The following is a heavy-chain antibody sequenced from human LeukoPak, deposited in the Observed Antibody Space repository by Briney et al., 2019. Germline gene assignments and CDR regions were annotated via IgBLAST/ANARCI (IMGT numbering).Heavy chain of an antibody. D-gene: IGHD1-1*01. Sequence: GGSLRLSGSASGFTFSTYVLAWARQAPGKGLEYVSVITNNGVSTYYADSVKGRFTISRDNSKSTLYLQMSSLRAEDTAMYYCAMNWNCDYWGQGTLVTVSS. J-gene: IGHJ4*02. V-gene: IGHV3-64D*09. CDR2: ITNNGVST. CDR3: AMNWNCDY. CDR1: GFTFSTYV.